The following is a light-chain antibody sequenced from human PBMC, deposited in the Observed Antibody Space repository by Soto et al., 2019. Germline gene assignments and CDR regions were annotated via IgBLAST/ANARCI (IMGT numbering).Light chain of an antibody. Sequence: QSVLTQPPSVSGAPGQRVTISCTGSSSNIGAGYDVHWYQQLPGTAPKLLIYGNSNRPSGVPDRFSGSKSGTSASLAITGLQAEDEADYYCQSYDISLSGYVIGTGTKLTAL. CDR1: SSNIGAGYD. J-gene: IGLJ1*01. CDR2: GNS. V-gene: IGLV1-40*01. CDR3: QSYDISLSGYV.